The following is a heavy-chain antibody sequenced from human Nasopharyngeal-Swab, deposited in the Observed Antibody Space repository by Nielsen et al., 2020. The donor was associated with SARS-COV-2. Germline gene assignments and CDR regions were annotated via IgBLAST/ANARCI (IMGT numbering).Heavy chain of an antibody. CDR1: GFTFTSYA. D-gene: IGHD1-26*01. CDR2: ISYDGSSS. Sequence: GESLKISCAASGFTFTSYAMHWVRQAPGKGLEWVAVISYDGSSSYYADSVKGRFIISRDNSKNTLYLRMNSLRAEDTAVYYCARGNGNYYLYIWDNWGQGTLVTVSS. CDR3: ARGNGNYYLYIWDN. J-gene: IGHJ4*02. V-gene: IGHV3-30*04.